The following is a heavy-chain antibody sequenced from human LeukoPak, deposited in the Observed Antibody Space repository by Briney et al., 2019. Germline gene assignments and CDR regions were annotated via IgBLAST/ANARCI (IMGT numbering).Heavy chain of an antibody. CDR2: IYPADSDT. CDR3: ARCSGSYPQDFDY. D-gene: IGHD1-26*01. CDR1: GYTFTNYW. Sequence: PGESLKISCKGSGYTFTNYWIAWVRQMPGKGLEWMGIIYPADSDTRYSPSFQGQVTISADKSISAAYLQWSSLKASDTAMYYCARCSGSYPQDFDYWGQGTLVTVSS. V-gene: IGHV5-51*01. J-gene: IGHJ4*02.